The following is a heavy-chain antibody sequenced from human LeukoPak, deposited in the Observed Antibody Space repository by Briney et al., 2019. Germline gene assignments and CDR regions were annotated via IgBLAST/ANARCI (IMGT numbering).Heavy chain of an antibody. Sequence: SVKVSCKASGGTFSSYAISWVRQAPGQGLEWMGRIIPIFGTANYAQKFQGRVTITTDESTSTAYMELSSLRSKDTAVYYCARGHVVYSSGWYKFDYSGPGTLVTVSS. V-gene: IGHV1-69*05. CDR1: GGTFSSYA. J-gene: IGHJ4*02. D-gene: IGHD6-19*01. CDR2: IIPIFGTA. CDR3: ARGHVVYSSGWYKFDY.